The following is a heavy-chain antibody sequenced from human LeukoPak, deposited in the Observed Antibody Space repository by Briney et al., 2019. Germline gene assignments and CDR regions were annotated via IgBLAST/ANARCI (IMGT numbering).Heavy chain of an antibody. D-gene: IGHD6-19*01. CDR2: ISGSGGST. CDR1: GFTFSSYA. CDR3: ARSSGIAVAGNYYFDY. V-gene: IGHV3-23*01. Sequence: GGSLRLSCAASGFTFSSYAMSWVRQAPGKGLEWVSAISGSGGSTYYADSVKGRLTISRDNSKNTLYLQMNSLRAEDTAVYYCARSSGIAVAGNYYFDYWGQGTLVTVSS. J-gene: IGHJ4*02.